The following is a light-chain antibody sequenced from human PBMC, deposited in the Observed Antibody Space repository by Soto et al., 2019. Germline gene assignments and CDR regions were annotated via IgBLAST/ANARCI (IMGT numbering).Light chain of an antibody. CDR2: GND. V-gene: IGLV1-40*01. Sequence: QSVLTQPPSVSGAPGQRVTISCSGSSSNIGAGYDVHWYQQVPGAAPKLLIFGNDNRPSGVPDRFSGSKSGTSASLAITGLQAEDEADYYCQAYDNSLSAWVFGGGTKLTVL. CDR1: SSNIGAGYD. J-gene: IGLJ3*02. CDR3: QAYDNSLSAWV.